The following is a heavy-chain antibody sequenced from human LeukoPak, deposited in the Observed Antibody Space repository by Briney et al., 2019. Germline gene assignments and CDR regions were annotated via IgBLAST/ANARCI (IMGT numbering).Heavy chain of an antibody. CDR1: GFTFSSYA. Sequence: PGGSLRLSCAASGFTFSSYAIHWVRQAPGKGLEWVAFIRYDGSNKYYADSVKGRFTISRDNSKNTLYLQMNSLRAEDTAVYYCARDRIGSTYYYYMDVWGKGTTVTVSS. CDR2: IRYDGSNK. V-gene: IGHV3-30*02. CDR3: ARDRIGSTYYYYMDV. D-gene: IGHD6-25*01. J-gene: IGHJ6*03.